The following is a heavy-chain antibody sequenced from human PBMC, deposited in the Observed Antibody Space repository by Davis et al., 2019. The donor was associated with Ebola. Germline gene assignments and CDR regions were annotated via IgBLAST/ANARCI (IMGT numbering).Heavy chain of an antibody. CDR2: ISGSGGST. J-gene: IGHJ6*02. CDR1: GFTFNNYA. CDR3: AKRAVAANNIYYPMDV. V-gene: IGHV3-23*01. D-gene: IGHD6-19*01. Sequence: PGGSLRLSCAASGFTFNNYAMSWARQAPGKGLEWVSAISGSGGSTYYADSVKGRFTISRDNSKSTLYLQMNSLRAEDTAVYYCAKRAVAANNIYYPMDVWGQGTTVTVSS.